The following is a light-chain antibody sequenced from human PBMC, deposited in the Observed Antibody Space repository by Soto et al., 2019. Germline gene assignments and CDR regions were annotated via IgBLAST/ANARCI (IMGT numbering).Light chain of an antibody. CDR2: DAS. Sequence: EILLTQSPGTLSLSPGERATLSCRASQSVSSALAWYLQKPGQAPRLLIYDASTRAAGIPVRFSGSGSGTDFTLTISSLEPEDFAVYYCQQRSNWPAMITFGQGTRLEIK. CDR3: QQRSNWPAMIT. J-gene: IGKJ5*01. CDR1: QSVSSA. V-gene: IGKV3-11*01.